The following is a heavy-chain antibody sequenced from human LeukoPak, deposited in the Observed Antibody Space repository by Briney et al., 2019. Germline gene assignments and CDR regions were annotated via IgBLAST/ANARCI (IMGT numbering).Heavy chain of an antibody. J-gene: IGHJ6*02. CDR2: INPSGGST. V-gene: IGHV1-46*01. CDR3: ATGEVAGHGMDA. CDR1: GGTFSSYA. D-gene: IGHD6-19*01. Sequence: ASVKVSCKASGGTFSSYAISWVRQAPGQGLEWMGIINPSGGSTSYAQKFQGRVTMTRDTSTSTVYMELSSLRSEDTAVYYCATGEVAGHGMDAWGQGTTVTVSS.